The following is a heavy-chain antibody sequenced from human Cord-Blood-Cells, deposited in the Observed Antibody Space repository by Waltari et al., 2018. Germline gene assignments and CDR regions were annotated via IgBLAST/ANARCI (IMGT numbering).Heavy chain of an antibody. CDR2: INPNSGGT. CDR1: GYTFTGYY. CDR3: ARSLSSSSPRNGMDV. D-gene: IGHD6-6*01. Sequence: QVQLVQSGAEVKKPGASVKVSCKASGYTFTGYYMHWVRQAPGQGLEWMGWINPNSGGTNYAQKFQGWVTMTRDTSISTAYMELSRLRSDDTAVYYCARSLSSSSPRNGMDVWGQGTTVTVSS. J-gene: IGHJ6*02. V-gene: IGHV1-2*04.